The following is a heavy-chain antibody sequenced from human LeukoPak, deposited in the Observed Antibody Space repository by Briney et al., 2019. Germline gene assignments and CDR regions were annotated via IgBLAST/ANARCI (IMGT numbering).Heavy chain of an antibody. D-gene: IGHD6-13*01. CDR1: GLSVRGSY. CDR2: IYSGDRT. V-gene: IGHV3-53*01. CDR3: TRDLTGTTWSENDY. Sequence: GGSLRLSCVASGLSVRGSYMSWVRQAPGKGLEWVSVIYSGDRTYYADSVKGRFTISRDTSKNTLYLQMNNLRADDTAMYYCTRDLTGTTWSENDYWGQGTLVTVSS. J-gene: IGHJ4*02.